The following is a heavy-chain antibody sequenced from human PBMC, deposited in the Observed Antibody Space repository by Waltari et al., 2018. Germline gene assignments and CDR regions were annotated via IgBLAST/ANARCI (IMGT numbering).Heavy chain of an antibody. J-gene: IGHJ3*02. Sequence: QVQLVQSGAEVKKPGSSVKVSCKASGGTFSSYAISWVRQAPGQGLEWMGRIIPIFGTANYAQKFQGRVTITADKSTSTAYMELSSLRSEDTAVYYCARGPIYCGGDCYSVDAFDIWGQGTMVTVSS. V-gene: IGHV1-69*08. CDR1: GGTFSSYA. D-gene: IGHD2-21*01. CDR3: ARGPIYCGGDCYSVDAFDI. CDR2: IIPIFGTA.